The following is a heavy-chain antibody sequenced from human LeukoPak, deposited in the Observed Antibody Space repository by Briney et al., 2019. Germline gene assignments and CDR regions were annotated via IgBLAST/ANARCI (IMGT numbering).Heavy chain of an antibody. Sequence: GGSLRLSCAASGFTFSSYAVSWVRQAPGKGLEWVSSISGSGVATYSADSVKGRFTISRDNSKNTLYLQMSSLRAEDTAVYYCVRSGGYWGKGTLVTVSS. D-gene: IGHD1-26*01. CDR1: GFTFSSYA. CDR3: VRSGGY. CDR2: ISGSGVAT. V-gene: IGHV3-23*01. J-gene: IGHJ4*02.